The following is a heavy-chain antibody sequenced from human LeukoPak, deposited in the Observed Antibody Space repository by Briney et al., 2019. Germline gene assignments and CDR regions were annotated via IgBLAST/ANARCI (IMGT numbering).Heavy chain of an antibody. D-gene: IGHD6-13*01. CDR2: IYYSGST. J-gene: IGHJ4*02. CDR1: GGSISSSSYY. V-gene: IGHV4-39*01. CDR3: ARQEIAAAGTVYFDY. Sequence: SETLSLTCTVSGGSISSSSYYWGWIRQPPGKGLEWIGSIYYSGSTYYNPSLKSRVTISVDTSKNQFSLKLSSVTAADTAVYYRARQEIAAAGTVYFDYWGQGTLVTVSS.